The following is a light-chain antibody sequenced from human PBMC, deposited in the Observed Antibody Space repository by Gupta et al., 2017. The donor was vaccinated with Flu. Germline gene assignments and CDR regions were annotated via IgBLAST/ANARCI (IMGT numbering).Light chain of an antibody. J-gene: IGKJ1*01. CDR3: QQYNSYPWT. V-gene: IGKV1-5*03. CDR2: KAF. Sequence: DTQMTQSPSTLSASVGDRVTITCRASQSISSWLAWYQQKAGKAPKLLIYKAFSLEGGVPSRFSGSGSGTEFTLTISSLQPDDFATYYCQQYNSYPWTFGQGTKVEIK. CDR1: QSISSW.